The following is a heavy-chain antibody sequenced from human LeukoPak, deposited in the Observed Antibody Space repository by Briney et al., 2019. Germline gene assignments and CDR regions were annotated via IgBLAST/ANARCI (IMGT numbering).Heavy chain of an antibody. D-gene: IGHD3-10*01. CDR2: ISGSGGGT. V-gene: IGHV3-23*01. CDR3: ATHSYYYGSGSYPHYLDY. Sequence: PGGSLRLSCAASGFTFSSFAMNWVRQAPGKGLEWVSTISGSGGGTYYADSVKGRFTISRDNAKNSLYLQMNSLRAEDTALYYCATHSYYYGSGSYPHYLDYWGQGTLVTVSS. J-gene: IGHJ4*02. CDR1: GFTFSSFA.